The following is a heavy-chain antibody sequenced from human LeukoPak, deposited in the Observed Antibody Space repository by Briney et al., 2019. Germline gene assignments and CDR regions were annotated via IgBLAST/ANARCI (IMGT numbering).Heavy chain of an antibody. J-gene: IGHJ4*02. V-gene: IGHV4-59*01. D-gene: IGHD1-26*01. CDR2: IYYSGST. CDR1: GGSISSYY. CDR3: ARYLRGASKYYFDY. Sequence: SETLSLTCTVSGGSISSYYWSWIRQPPRKGLEWIAYIYYSGSTNYNPSLKSRVTMSIDTSNNQFSLKMSSVTAADTAVYYCARYLRGASKYYFDYWGQGILVTVSS.